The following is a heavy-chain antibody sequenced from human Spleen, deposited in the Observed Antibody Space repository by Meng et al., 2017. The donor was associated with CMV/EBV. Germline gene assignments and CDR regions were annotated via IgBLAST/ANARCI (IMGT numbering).Heavy chain of an antibody. V-gene: IGHV3-13*01. CDR2: IGTAGDT. Sequence: GGSLRLSCAASGFTFSSYDMHWVRQATGKGLEWVSAIGTAGDTYYPGSVKGRFTISRENAKNSLYLQMNSLRAGDTAVYYCAREVHIYYYYYGMDVWGQGTTVTVSS. CDR1: GFTFSSYD. CDR3: AREVHIYYYYYGMDV. J-gene: IGHJ6*02. D-gene: IGHD1-1*01.